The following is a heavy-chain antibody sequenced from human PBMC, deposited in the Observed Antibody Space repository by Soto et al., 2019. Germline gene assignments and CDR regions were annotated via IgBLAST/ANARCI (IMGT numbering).Heavy chain of an antibody. CDR2: IRSKGYNYAT. Sequence: EVQLVESGGGLVQPGGSLKLSCAASGFPFRDSAIHWVRQASGKGLEWVGRIRSKGYNYATVFGVSATGRFTISRDNAKNSLHLQMNSLRAEDTAVYYCAKDISLRGWVYLVVEYWGQGTLVTVSP. CDR1: GFPFRDSA. D-gene: IGHD6-13*01. J-gene: IGHJ4*02. CDR3: AKDISLRGWVYLVVEY. V-gene: IGHV3-73*02.